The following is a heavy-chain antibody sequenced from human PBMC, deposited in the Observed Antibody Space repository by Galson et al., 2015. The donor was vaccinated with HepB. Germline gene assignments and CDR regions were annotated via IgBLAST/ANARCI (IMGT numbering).Heavy chain of an antibody. J-gene: IGHJ4*02. D-gene: IGHD3-3*01. Sequence: SVKVSCKAYGYTFIDQYIHWVRQVPGQGLEWMGWINPNSGASNFAQNFQGRVTMTRDTSISTVYMELNSLTSDDTAVYFCARDFDFWSAHYFDYWGQGTLVTVST. CDR2: INPNSGAS. V-gene: IGHV1-2*02. CDR1: GYTFIDQY. CDR3: ARDFDFWSAHYFDY.